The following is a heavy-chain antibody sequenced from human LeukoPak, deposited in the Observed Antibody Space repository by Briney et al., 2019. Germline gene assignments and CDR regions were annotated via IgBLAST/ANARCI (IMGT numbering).Heavy chain of an antibody. CDR3: AEGISSQKIGWFDP. J-gene: IGHJ5*02. D-gene: IGHD2-15*01. CDR1: GFTCSSYA. CDR2: ITGSGANT. Sequence: GGSLRLSCAASGFTCSSYAMSWVRHAPGRGLEWISSITGSGANTFYADSVKGRVTISRDNSENMLHLQVNSLRAEDTAIYYCAEGISSQKIGWFDPWGQGTLVTVSS. V-gene: IGHV3-23*01.